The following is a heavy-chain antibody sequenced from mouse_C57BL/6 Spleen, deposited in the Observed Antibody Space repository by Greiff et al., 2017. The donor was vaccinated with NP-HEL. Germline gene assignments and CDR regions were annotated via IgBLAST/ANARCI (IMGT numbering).Heavy chain of an antibody. J-gene: IGHJ4*01. CDR1: GYTFTSYW. V-gene: IGHV1-53*01. CDR2: INPSNGGT. D-gene: IGHD2-4*01. CDR3: ARGDYDGLYAMDY. Sequence: QVQLQQPGTELVKPGASVKLSCKASGYTFTSYWMHWVKQRPGQGLEWIGNINPSNGGTNYNEKLKSKATLTVDKSSSTAYMQLSSLTSEDSAVYYCARGDYDGLYAMDYWGQGTSVTVSS.